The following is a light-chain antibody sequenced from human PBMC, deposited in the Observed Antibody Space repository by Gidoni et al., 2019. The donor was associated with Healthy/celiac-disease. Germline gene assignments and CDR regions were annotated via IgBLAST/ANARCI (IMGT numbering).Light chain of an antibody. CDR2: GAS. Sequence: TLLTQSPGTLSLSPGESATLACRASQSVSSSYVAWYQQKPGQAPRLLISGASSRATGIPYRFSGSGSGADFTLTISRLEPEDFAVYYCQQYGNSPKTFXQXTKVEIK. V-gene: IGKV3-20*01. CDR3: QQYGNSPKT. J-gene: IGKJ1*01. CDR1: QSVSSSY.